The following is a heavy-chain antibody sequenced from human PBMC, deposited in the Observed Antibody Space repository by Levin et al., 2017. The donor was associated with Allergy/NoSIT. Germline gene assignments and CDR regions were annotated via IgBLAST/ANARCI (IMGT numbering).Heavy chain of an antibody. Sequence: SVKVSCKASGGTFSSYAISWVRQAPGQGLEWMGGIIPIFGTANYAQKFQGRVTITADESTSTAYMELSSLRSEDTAVYYCARGYYYGSGSRYYYYGMDVWGQGTTVTVSS. CDR2: IIPIFGTA. V-gene: IGHV1-69*13. CDR3: ARGYYYGSGSRYYYYGMDV. J-gene: IGHJ6*02. CDR1: GGTFSSYA. D-gene: IGHD3-10*01.